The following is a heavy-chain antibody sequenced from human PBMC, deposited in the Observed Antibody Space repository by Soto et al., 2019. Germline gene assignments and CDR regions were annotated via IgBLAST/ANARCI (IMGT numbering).Heavy chain of an antibody. Sequence: QVQLVQSGAEMKKPGSSVKVSCQSSAGTFNTYAMNWVRQAPGQGPDWMGDISATLSAANYPPKFERRVTITADESTGTSYMQLSSLTSEDTALYFCAREVQVHTPAFVYWGQGTLVTVSS. CDR1: AGTFNTYA. J-gene: IGHJ4*02. D-gene: IGHD3-10*01. CDR2: ISATLSAA. CDR3: AREVQVHTPAFVY. V-gene: IGHV1-69*19.